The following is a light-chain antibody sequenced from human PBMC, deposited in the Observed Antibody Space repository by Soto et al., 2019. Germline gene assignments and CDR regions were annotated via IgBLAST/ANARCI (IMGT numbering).Light chain of an antibody. CDR2: DAS. J-gene: IGKJ4*01. CDR1: QSVSSGS. V-gene: IGKV3-20*01. Sequence: EIVLRQSPGTLSLSPGERATLSCRASQSVSSGSLAWYQQKPGQAPRLLIYDASNRATGIPDRFSGSGSGTDFTLTIRRLEPEDFAVYYCQQYGSSLLTFGGGTKVEIK. CDR3: QQYGSSLLT.